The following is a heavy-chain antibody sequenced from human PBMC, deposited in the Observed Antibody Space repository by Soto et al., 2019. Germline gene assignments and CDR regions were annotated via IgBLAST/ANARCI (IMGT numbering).Heavy chain of an antibody. Sequence: SETLSLACTFSGGSISSRGYYWCWIRQHPGKGLEWIGYIYYSGSTYYNPSLKSRVTISVDTPKNQFSLKLSSVTAADTAVYYCARAIGGSYYPYYGMDVWGQGTTVTVSS. CDR3: ARAIGGSYYPYYGMDV. CDR2: IYYSGST. D-gene: IGHD1-26*01. CDR1: GGSISSRGYY. V-gene: IGHV4-31*03. J-gene: IGHJ6*02.